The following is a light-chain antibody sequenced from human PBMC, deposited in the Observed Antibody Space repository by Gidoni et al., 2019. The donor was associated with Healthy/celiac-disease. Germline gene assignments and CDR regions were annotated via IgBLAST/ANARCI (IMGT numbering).Light chain of an antibody. CDR1: QRISSY. Sequence: DIQMTQSPSSLSASVGDRVPITCRASQRISSYLNWYQQKPGKAPKLLIYAASSLQSGVPSRFSGSGSGTDFTLTISSLQPEDFATYYCQQSYSTPITFGPGTKVDIK. CDR3: QQSYSTPIT. V-gene: IGKV1-39*01. CDR2: AAS. J-gene: IGKJ3*01.